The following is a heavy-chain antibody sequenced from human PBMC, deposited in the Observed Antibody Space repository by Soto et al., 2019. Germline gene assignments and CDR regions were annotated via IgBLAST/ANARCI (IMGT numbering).Heavy chain of an antibody. CDR1: GGSISSYY. CDR3: ARDQSGVYQLLGSALDI. J-gene: IGHJ3*02. Sequence: PSETLSLTCTVSGGSISSYYWSWIRQPPGKGLEWIGYIYYSGSTNYNPSLKSRVTISVDTSKNQFSLKLSSVTAADTAVYYCARDQSGVYQLLGSALDIWGQGTMVTVSS. V-gene: IGHV4-59*01. CDR2: IYYSGST. D-gene: IGHD2-2*01.